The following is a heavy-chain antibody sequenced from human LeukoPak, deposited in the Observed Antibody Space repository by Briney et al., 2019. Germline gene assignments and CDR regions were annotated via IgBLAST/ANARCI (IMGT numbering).Heavy chain of an antibody. Sequence: GGSLRLSCAASGFTFSSYSMNWVRQAPGKVLEWVSSISSSSSYIYYADSVKGRFTISRDNAKNSLYLQMNSLRAEDTAVYYCAREAPKASVRGVTFDYWGQGTLVTVSS. J-gene: IGHJ4*02. CDR1: GFTFSSYS. V-gene: IGHV3-21*01. CDR3: AREAPKASVRGVTFDY. CDR2: ISSSSSYI. D-gene: IGHD3-10*02.